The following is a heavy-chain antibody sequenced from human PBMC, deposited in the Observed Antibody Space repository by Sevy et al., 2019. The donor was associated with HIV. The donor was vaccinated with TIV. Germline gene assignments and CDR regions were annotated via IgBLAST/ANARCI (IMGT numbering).Heavy chain of an antibody. CDR3: AKGDLYYDYVWGSYRNYGDYVDH. V-gene: IGHV3-23*01. CDR2: ISGSGGST. J-gene: IGHJ4*02. D-gene: IGHD3-16*02. CDR1: GFTFSSYA. Sequence: GGSLRLSCAASGFTFSSYAMSWVRQAPGKGLEWVSAISGSGGSTYYADSVKGRFTISRDNSKNTLYLQMNSLRAEDTAVYYCAKGDLYYDYVWGSYRNYGDYVDHWGQGTLVTVSS.